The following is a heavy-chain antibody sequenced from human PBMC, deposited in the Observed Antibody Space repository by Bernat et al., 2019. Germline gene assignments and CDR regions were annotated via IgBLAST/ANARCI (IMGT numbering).Heavy chain of an antibody. V-gene: IGHV1-3*01. CDR3: ARVPHYYYGMDV. Sequence: QVQLVQSGAEVKKPGASVKVSCKASGYTFTSYAMHWVRQAPGQRLEWMGWINAGNGNTKYSQKFQGRVTITRDTSASTAYMELRSLRSEDTAVYYCARVPHYYYGMDVWGQGTTVTVSS. CDR2: INAGNGNT. CDR1: GYTFTSYA. J-gene: IGHJ6*02.